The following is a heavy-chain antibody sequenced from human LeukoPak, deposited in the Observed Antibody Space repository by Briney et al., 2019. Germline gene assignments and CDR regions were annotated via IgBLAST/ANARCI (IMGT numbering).Heavy chain of an antibody. J-gene: IGHJ3*02. CDR2: IKQDGSEK. CDR3: AKGKSRRIVVVTALIKDAFDI. V-gene: IGHV3-7*01. CDR1: GFTFSSYW. Sequence: GGSLRLSCAASGFTFSSYWMSWVRQAPGKGLEWVANIKQDGSEKYYSDSVKGRFTISRDNYKNRLYLQMNSLRAEDTAVYYCAKGKSRRIVVVTALIKDAFDIWGQGTMVTVSS. D-gene: IGHD2-21*02.